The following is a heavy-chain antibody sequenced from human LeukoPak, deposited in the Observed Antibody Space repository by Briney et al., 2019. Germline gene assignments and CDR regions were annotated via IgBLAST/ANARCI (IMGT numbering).Heavy chain of an antibody. CDR2: ISWNSYSI. V-gene: IGHV3-9*01. J-gene: IGHJ6*02. CDR3: AKDLSGQLPNYYYGMDV. CDR1: GLRFDDYT. D-gene: IGHD2-2*01. Sequence: GGSLRLSCVVSGLRFDDYTMLWVRQTPGKGLEWVSGISWNSYSIGYADSVKGRFTISRDNAKNSLYLQMNSLRVEDTALYYCAKDLSGQLPNYYYGMDVWGRGTTVTVSS.